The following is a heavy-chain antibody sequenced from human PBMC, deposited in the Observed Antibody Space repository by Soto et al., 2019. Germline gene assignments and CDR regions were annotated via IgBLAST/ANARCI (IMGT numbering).Heavy chain of an antibody. CDR1: GFTFSSYG. D-gene: IGHD3-10*01. CDR3: AKVLWFGELLQRYYYYGMDV. V-gene: IGHV3-30*18. Sequence: QVQLVESGGGVVQPGRSLRLSCAASGFTFSSYGMHWVGQAPGQGLEWVAVISYDGSNKYYADSVKGRFTISRDNAKNTLYLQMSSLRAEDTAVYYCAKVLWFGELLQRYYYYGMDVWGQGTTVTVSS. J-gene: IGHJ6*02. CDR2: ISYDGSNK.